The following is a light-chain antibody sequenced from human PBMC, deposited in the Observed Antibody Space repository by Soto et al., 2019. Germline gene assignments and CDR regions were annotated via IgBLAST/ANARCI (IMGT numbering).Light chain of an antibody. V-gene: IGKV1-5*03. Sequence: DIQMTQSPSTLSASVGDRVTITCRAGQNINGWLAWYQQRPGKAPNLLIHKASILAVGVPSRFSGSASGTAFTLTISSLQPDDFAFYFCLQYNVYPLSFGGGTKVEIK. CDR3: LQYNVYPLS. J-gene: IGKJ4*01. CDR2: KAS. CDR1: QNINGW.